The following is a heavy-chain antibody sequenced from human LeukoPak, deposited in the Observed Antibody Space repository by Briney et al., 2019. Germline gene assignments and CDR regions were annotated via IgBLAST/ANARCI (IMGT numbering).Heavy chain of an antibody. V-gene: IGHV3-7*03. J-gene: IGHJ4*02. CDR3: ARRYFDY. CDR2: INQDGSEK. CDR1: GFPFSSYW. Sequence: PGGSLRLSCVASGFPFSSYWMTWVRQAPGKGLEWVANINQDGSEKYYVDSVKGRFTISRDNAKNSLYLQMNSLRAEDTAVYYCARRYFDYWGQGTLVTVSS.